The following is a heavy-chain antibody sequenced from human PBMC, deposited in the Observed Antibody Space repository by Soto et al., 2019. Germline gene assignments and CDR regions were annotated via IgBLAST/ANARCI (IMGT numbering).Heavy chain of an antibody. CDR3: ARVSVLATRDWDV. CDR1: GYTFTSYY. V-gene: IGHV1-46*03. J-gene: IGHJ6*02. Sequence: QVQLVQSGAEVKKPGASVKVSCKASGYTFTSYYMHWVRQAPGQGLEWMGIINPSGGSTSYAQKLHGRVXXTXAXXTSTVDMERSSLRSENTAVYYWARVSVLATRDWDVWGQGTTVTVSS. D-gene: IGHD2-21*01. CDR2: INPSGGST.